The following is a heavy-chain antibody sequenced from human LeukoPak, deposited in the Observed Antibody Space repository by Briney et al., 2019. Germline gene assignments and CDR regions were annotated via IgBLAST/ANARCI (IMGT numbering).Heavy chain of an antibody. V-gene: IGHV4-34*01. CDR3: ARGGRGPNYF. CDR1: GGSFSGYY. Sequence: ETLSLTCAVYGGSFSGYYWSWIRQPPGKGLEWIGEINHSGSTNYNPSLKSRVTISVDTSKNQFSLKLSSVTAADTAVYYCARGGRGPNYFWGQGTLVTVSS. CDR2: INHSGST. J-gene: IGHJ4*02. D-gene: IGHD3-10*01.